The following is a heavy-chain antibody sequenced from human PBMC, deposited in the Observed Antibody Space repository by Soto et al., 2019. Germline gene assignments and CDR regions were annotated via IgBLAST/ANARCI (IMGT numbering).Heavy chain of an antibody. Sequence: QVQLVQSGAEVKKPGASVKVSCKASGYSFTTYGMSWVRQAPGQGLEWMGWISAYNGNTDYAQKLQGSVTMTTDSSTSRADMELRRLRSGDTALYYCARAGAELTQFCAYWGQGTLVAVSS. CDR2: ISAYNGNT. V-gene: IGHV1-18*01. CDR3: ARAGAELTQFCAY. D-gene: IGHD3-9*01. J-gene: IGHJ4*02. CDR1: GYSFTTYG.